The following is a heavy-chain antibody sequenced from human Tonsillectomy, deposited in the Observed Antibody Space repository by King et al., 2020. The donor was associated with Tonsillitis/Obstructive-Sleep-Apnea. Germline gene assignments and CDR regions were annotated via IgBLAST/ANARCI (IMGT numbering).Heavy chain of an antibody. V-gene: IGHV4-4*07. J-gene: IGHJ3*02. Sequence: VQLQESGPGLVKPSETLSLTCTVSGGSISSYYWSWIRLPAGEGLKWIGHVYTSGSTNYNPSLKSRVTMSVDTSKNQFSLKVTSVTAADTAVYYCARVGPDYLDAFDIWGQGTMVTVSS. CDR2: VYTSGST. CDR3: ARVGPDYLDAFDI. CDR1: GGSISSYY. D-gene: IGHD4/OR15-4a*01.